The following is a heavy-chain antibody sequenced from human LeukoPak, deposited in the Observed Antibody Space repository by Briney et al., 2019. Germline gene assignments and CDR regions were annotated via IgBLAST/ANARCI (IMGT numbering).Heavy chain of an antibody. CDR1: GFTFNSCT. Sequence: GGSLRLSCAASGFTFNSCTMSWVRQAPGKGLGWVSAISGSGGSTYYADSVKGRFTISRDNSKNTLYPQMNSLRAEDTAIYYCAKHYYASGTPLANDYWGQGTLVTVSS. V-gene: IGHV3-23*01. D-gene: IGHD3-10*01. CDR2: ISGSGGST. CDR3: AKHYYASGTPLANDY. J-gene: IGHJ4*02.